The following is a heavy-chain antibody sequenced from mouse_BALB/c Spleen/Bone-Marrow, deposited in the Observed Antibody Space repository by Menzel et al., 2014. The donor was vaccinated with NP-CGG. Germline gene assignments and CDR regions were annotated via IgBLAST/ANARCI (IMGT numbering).Heavy chain of an antibody. D-gene: IGHD1-1*01. V-gene: IGHV14-3*02. CDR3: ARYRYYGSSGWDY. J-gene: IGHJ4*01. Sequence: EVQLQQSGAELVKPGASVKLSCTASGFNIKDTYIHWVKQRPEQGLEWIGRIDPANGNTKYDPKFQGKATITADTSSNTAYLHLSSLTSEDTAVYYCARYRYYGSSGWDYWGQGTSVTVSP. CDR2: IDPANGNT. CDR1: GFNIKDTY.